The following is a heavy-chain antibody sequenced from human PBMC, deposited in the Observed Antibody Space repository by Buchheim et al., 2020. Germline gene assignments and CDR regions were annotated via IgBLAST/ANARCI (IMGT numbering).Heavy chain of an antibody. J-gene: IGHJ3*02. CDR1: GFTFSTYS. CDR2: IRGGSSTI. V-gene: IGHV3-48*01. Sequence: EVQLVESGGGLVQPGGSLRLSCAASGFTFSTYSMNWVRQAPGKGLEWLSYIRGGSSTITYADFVQGRFTISRDDAKNQQSLQMNSLRVEDTAIYYCVRDHLHAFDIWGQGT. CDR3: VRDHLHAFDI.